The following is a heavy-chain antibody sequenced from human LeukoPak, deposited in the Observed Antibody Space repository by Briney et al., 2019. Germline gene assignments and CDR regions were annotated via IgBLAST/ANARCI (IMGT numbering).Heavy chain of an antibody. Sequence: GGSLRLSCAASGFTFSYYAMHWVRQAPGRGLQWVATIAYDGTNKYYANSVKGRFTISRDNSKSTLYLQMYSLRPEDTAVYYCARYPPGRGGLDIWGQGTMVTVSS. CDR3: ARYPPGRGGLDI. J-gene: IGHJ3*02. D-gene: IGHD2-8*02. CDR2: IAYDGTNK. V-gene: IGHV3-30*04. CDR1: GFTFSYYA.